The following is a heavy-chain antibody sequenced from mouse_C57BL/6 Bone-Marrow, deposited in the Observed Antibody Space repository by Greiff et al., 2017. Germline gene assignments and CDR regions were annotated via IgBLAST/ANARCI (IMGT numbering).Heavy chain of an antibody. CDR3: ASCYYSDSYCSMDY. V-gene: IGHV14-4*01. CDR2: IDPENSDT. D-gene: IGHD1-1*01. CDR1: GFNIKDDD. J-gene: IGHJ4*01. Sequence: EVQLLQSGAEFVRPGASVKLSCTASGFNIKDDDMYWVKQTPEQGLEWIGCIDPENSDTEYPSNVQGKVTISTDTSSNTVYLQISSLTSEDTAIYYCASCYYSDSYCSMDYWGQGTSVTVSS.